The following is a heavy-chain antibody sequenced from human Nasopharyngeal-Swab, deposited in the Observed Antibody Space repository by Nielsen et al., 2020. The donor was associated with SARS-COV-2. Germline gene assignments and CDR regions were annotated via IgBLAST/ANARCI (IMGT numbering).Heavy chain of an antibody. CDR2: ISSAGSYI. Sequence: GGSLRLSCAAFGFTLSSYSMNWVRQAPGKGLEWVSSISSAGSYIYYADSVKGRFTISRDNAKNSLYLQMNSLRAEDAAVYYCAKDKGFVSRINWFDPWGQGTLVTVSS. J-gene: IGHJ5*02. CDR1: GFTLSSYS. D-gene: IGHD5/OR15-5a*01. CDR3: AKDKGFVSRINWFDP. V-gene: IGHV3-21*01.